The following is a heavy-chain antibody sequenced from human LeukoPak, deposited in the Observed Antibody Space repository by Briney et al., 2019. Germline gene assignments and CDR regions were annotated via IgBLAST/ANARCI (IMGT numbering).Heavy chain of an antibody. CDR2: ISSSSSYI. D-gene: IGHD3-10*01. CDR3: ARDQGSHYDY. Sequence: GGSLRLSCAASGFTFSSYSMNWVRQAPGKGREGVSSISSSSSYIYYADSVKGRFTIARDNAKDSLYLQMNSLRAEDQAVYYCARDQGSHYDYWGQGTLVTVSS. J-gene: IGHJ4*02. CDR1: GFTFSSYS. V-gene: IGHV3-21*01.